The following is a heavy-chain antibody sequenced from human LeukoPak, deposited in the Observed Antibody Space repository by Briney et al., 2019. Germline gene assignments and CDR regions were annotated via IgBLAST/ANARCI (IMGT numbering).Heavy chain of an antibody. J-gene: IGHJ4*02. CDR2: MKDDGNEI. CDR1: GFTFKNYR. V-gene: IGHV3-7*01. CDR3: ARNRATNDY. D-gene: IGHD1-26*01. Sequence: PGRSLRLSCTASGFTFKNYRMTWVRQAPGKGLEWVASMKDDGNEIQYVDSVKGRFTISRDNAKNSLYLQMNNLRAEDTAVYYCARNRATNDYWGQGILVTVSS.